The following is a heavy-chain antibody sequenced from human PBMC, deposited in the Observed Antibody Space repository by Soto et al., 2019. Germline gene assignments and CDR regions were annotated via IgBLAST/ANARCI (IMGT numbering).Heavy chain of an antibody. CDR1: GFTFSTYA. CDR2: LSAGGGST. Sequence: GGSLRLSYAASGFTFSTYAMSWVRQSPGKGLEWVSALSAGGGSTYYADSVKGRFIISRDNSINMLYLQMNSLRTEDTAVYYCAHPRGYGVFDAYDFWGLGAMVTVSS. D-gene: IGHD1-1*01. CDR3: AHPRGYGVFDAYDF. V-gene: IGHV3-23*01. J-gene: IGHJ3*01.